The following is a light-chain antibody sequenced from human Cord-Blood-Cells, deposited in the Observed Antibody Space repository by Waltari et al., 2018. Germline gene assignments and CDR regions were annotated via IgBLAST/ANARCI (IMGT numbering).Light chain of an antibody. CDR2: GAS. J-gene: IGKJ1*01. V-gene: IGKV3-15*01. CDR1: LSVSST. Sequence: EIVRTQSPATLSVSTGETATLDCRASLSVSSTLAWYQQKPGQAPRLLIHGASTRATGIPARFSGSGSGTEFTLTISSLQSEDFAVYYCQQYNNWRWTFGQGTKVEIK. CDR3: QQYNNWRWT.